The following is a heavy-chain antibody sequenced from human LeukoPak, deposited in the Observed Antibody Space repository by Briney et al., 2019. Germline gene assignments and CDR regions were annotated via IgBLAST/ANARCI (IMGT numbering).Heavy chain of an antibody. CDR3: AREIGYCDNGSCGNFDY. Sequence: SETLSLTCSVSGYSVSSGYYWGWIRQPPGKGLEWIGSIYHSGSTYYNPSLKSRVTVSVDTSKNQFSLELTSVTAADTADYYCAREIGYCDNGSCGNFDYWGQGTQVTVSS. D-gene: IGHD2-15*01. CDR2: IYHSGST. V-gene: IGHV4-38-2*02. J-gene: IGHJ4*02. CDR1: GYSVSSGYY.